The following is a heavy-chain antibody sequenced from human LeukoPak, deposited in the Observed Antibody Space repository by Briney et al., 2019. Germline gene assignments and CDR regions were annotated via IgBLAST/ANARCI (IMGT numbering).Heavy chain of an antibody. CDR2: INHSGST. CDR3: ARGHRT. Sequence: GSLRLSCAASGFTFSSYGMSWIRQPPGKGLEWIGEINHSGSTNYNPSLKSRVTISVDTSKNQFSLKLSSVTAADTAVYYCARGHRTWGQGTLVTVSS. CDR1: GFTFSSYG. J-gene: IGHJ5*02. V-gene: IGHV4-34*01.